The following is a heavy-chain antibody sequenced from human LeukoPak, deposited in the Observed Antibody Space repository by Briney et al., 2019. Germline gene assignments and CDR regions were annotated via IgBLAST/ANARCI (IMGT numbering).Heavy chain of an antibody. D-gene: IGHD6-13*01. CDR2: IYSGGST. CDR1: GGSFSGYY. CDR3: ARNGYSSSWYRN. V-gene: IGHV3-53*01. Sequence: PSETLSLTCAVYGGSFSGYYMSWVRQAPGKGLEWVSVIYSGGSTYYADSVKGRFTISRDNSKNTLYLQMNSLRAEDTAVYYCARNGYSSSWYRNWGQGTLVTVSS. J-gene: IGHJ4*02.